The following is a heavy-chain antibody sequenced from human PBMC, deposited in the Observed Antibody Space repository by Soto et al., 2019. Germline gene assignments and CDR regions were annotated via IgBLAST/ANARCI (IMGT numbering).Heavy chain of an antibody. V-gene: IGHV3-30-3*01. CDR1: GFTYSTYT. CDR2: ISYDGNNK. CDR3: AKDPSIAAAGFGKPTDY. D-gene: IGHD6-13*01. Sequence: PGGSLRLSCAASGFTYSTYTMHWVRQAPGKGLEWVAVISYDGNNKFYADSVKGRFTISRDSTKNTLYLQMNSLRAEDTAVYYCAKDPSIAAAGFGKPTDYWGHGTLVTVSS. J-gene: IGHJ4*01.